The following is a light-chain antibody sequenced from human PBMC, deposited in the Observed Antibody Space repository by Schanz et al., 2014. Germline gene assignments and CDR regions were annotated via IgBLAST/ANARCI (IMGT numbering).Light chain of an antibody. Sequence: QSALTQPPSASGSPGQSVTISCTGTSSDVGGYNFVSWYQQHPGKVPKLLIFEVSQWPSGVPDRFSGSKSGNTASLTVSGLQAEDEADYYCSSNGGVNIYVFGTGTKLTVL. CDR1: SSDVGGYNF. J-gene: IGLJ1*01. CDR2: EVS. V-gene: IGLV2-8*01. CDR3: SSNGGVNIYV.